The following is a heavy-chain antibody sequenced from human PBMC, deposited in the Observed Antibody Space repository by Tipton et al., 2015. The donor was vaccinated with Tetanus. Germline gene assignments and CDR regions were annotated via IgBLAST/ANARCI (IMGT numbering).Heavy chain of an antibody. V-gene: IGHV3-9*01. D-gene: IGHD3-16*01. J-gene: IGHJ4*02. CDR1: GFTFDDYA. CDR3: AREESGGGFDY. CDR2: ISWNSGSI. Sequence: SLRLSCAASGFTFDDYAMHWVRQAPGKGLEWVSGISWNSGSIGYADSVKGRFTISRDNAKNSLYLQMNSLRAEDTALYYCAREESGGGFDYWGQGTLVTVSS.